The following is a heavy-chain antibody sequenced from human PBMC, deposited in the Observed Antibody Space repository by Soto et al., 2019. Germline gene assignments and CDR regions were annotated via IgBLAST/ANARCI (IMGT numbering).Heavy chain of an antibody. CDR1: GGSISSYY. D-gene: IGHD1-26*01. CDR3: ARRRREDPGDYYYYMDV. CDR2: IYYSGSA. V-gene: IGHV4-59*08. J-gene: IGHJ6*03. Sequence: SETLSLTCTVSGGSISSYYWSWIRQPPGKGLEWIGYIYYSGSANYNPSLKSRVTISVDTSKNQFSLKLSSVTAADTAVYYCARRRREDPGDYYYYMDVWSKGTTVTVSS.